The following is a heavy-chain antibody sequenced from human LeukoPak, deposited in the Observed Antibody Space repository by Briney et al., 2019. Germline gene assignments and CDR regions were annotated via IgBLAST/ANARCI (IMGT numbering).Heavy chain of an antibody. J-gene: IGHJ4*02. V-gene: IGHV3-48*02. CDR3: ARDNNWAFDY. Sequence: PGGSLRLSCAASGFTFSSYSMNWVRQAPGKGLEWVSYIRSSSTIYYADSEKGRFTISRDNAKNSLYLQMDSLRDEDTAVYYCARDNNWAFDYWGQGTLVTVSS. CDR1: GFTFSSYS. D-gene: IGHD1-20*01. CDR2: IRSSSTI.